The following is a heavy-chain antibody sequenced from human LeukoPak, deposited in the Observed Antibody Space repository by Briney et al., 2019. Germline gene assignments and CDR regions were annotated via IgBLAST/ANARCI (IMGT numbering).Heavy chain of an antibody. CDR3: ARDPKLGYCSGGSCLNGFDY. J-gene: IGHJ4*02. V-gene: IGHV3-30*02. Sequence: GGSLRLSCAASGFTFSSYGMHWVRQAPGKGLEWVAFIRYDGSNKYYADSVKGRFTISRDNSKNTLYLQMNSLRAEDTAVYYCARDPKLGYCSGGSCLNGFDYWGQGTLVTVSS. D-gene: IGHD2-15*01. CDR2: IRYDGSNK. CDR1: GFTFSSYG.